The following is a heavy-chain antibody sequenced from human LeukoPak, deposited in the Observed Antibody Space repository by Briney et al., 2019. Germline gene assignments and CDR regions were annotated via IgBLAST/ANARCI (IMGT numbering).Heavy chain of an antibody. Sequence: PGGSLRLSCAASGFTFSNYAMSWVRQAPGKGLEWVSAICGSGVTTYYADSLKGRFTISRDNSKNTLYLQMNSLRAEDTAVYYCASNHWGYDYDDYWGQGTLVTVSS. CDR2: ICGSGVTT. CDR3: ASNHWGYDYDDY. V-gene: IGHV3-23*01. D-gene: IGHD4-17*01. CDR1: GFTFSNYA. J-gene: IGHJ4*02.